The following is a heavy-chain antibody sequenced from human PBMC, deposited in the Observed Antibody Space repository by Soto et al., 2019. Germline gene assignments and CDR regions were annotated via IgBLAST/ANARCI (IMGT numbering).Heavy chain of an antibody. J-gene: IGHJ3*02. CDR2: INPISVGT. D-gene: IGHD6-6*01. CDR1: GYTFTGYY. Sequence: ASVKVSCKASGYTFTGYYMHWVRQAPGQGLEWIGWINPISVGTNYAQKFQGWVTMTRDTSISTAYMELSRLRSDDTAVYYCARDAHSSSSGSGGWAASGYERNAFDIWGQGTMVTVSS. CDR3: ARDAHSSSSGSGGWAASGYERNAFDI. V-gene: IGHV1-2*04.